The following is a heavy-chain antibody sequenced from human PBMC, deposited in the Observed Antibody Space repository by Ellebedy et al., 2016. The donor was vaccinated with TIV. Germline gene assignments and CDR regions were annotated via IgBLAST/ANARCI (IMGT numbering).Heavy chain of an antibody. Sequence: ASVKVSCXASGYTFTGYYMHWVRQAPGQGLEWMGWINPNSGGTNYAQKFQGRVTITADESTSTAYMELSSLRSEDTAVYYCARDSHLSGYYYSGYWGQGTLVTVSS. CDR3: ARDSHLSGYYYSGY. V-gene: IGHV1-2*02. J-gene: IGHJ4*02. CDR1: GYTFTGYY. CDR2: INPNSGGT. D-gene: IGHD3-22*01.